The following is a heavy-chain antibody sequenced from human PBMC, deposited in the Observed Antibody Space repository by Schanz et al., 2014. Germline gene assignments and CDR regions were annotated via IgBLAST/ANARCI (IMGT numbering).Heavy chain of an antibody. CDR1: GFGFSSYS. Sequence: EVQLVESGGGLIQPGGSLRLSCAASGFGFSSYSMNWVRQAPGKGLEWVSVISWNSGTIGYADSVEGRFTISRDNSKNSLYLQMNSLRAEDTAVYYCARIGGSVFDYWAQGTLVTVSS. V-gene: IGHV3-48*04. J-gene: IGHJ4*02. CDR3: ARIGGSVFDY. D-gene: IGHD3-10*01. CDR2: ISWNSGTI.